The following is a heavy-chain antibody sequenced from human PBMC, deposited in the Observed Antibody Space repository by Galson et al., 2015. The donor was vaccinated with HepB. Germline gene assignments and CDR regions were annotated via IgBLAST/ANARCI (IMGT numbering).Heavy chain of an antibody. V-gene: IGHV3-23*01. CDR3: AKGGGSDIYYYYGMDV. CDR2: ISGSGGST. J-gene: IGHJ6*02. CDR1: GFTFSSYA. Sequence: SLRLSCAASGFTFSSYAMSWVRQAPGKGLEWVSAISGSGGSTYYADSVKGRFTISRDNSKNTLYLQMNSLRAEDTAVYYCAKGGGSDIYYYYGMDVWGQGTTVTVSS.